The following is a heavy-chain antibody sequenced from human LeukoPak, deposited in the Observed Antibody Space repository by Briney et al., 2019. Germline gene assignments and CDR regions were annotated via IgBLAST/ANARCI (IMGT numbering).Heavy chain of an antibody. V-gene: IGHV3-20*04. CDR1: GFTFDDYS. CDR2: INWNGGST. J-gene: IGHJ4*02. CDR3: AKGQLYYDILTGAFDFDY. D-gene: IGHD3-9*01. Sequence: GGSLRLSCAASGFTFDDYSMSWVRQAPGKGLEWVSGINWNGGSTGYADSVKGRFTISRDNSKNSLYLQMNSLRAEDTALYYCAKGQLYYDILTGAFDFDYWGQGTLVTVSS.